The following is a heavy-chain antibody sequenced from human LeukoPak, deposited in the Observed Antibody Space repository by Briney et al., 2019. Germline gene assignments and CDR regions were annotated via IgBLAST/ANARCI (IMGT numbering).Heavy chain of an antibody. CDR2: ISWNSGSI. D-gene: IGHD3-3*01. J-gene: IGHJ4*02. CDR3: AKGGSWDYDFWSGYPLYYFDY. CDR1: GFTFDDYA. Sequence: PGGSLRLSCAASGFTFDDYAMHWVRQAPGKGLEWVSGISWNSGSIGYADSVKGRFTISRDNAKNSLYLQMNSLRAEDTALYYCAKGGSWDYDFWSGYPLYYFDYWGQGTLVTVSS. V-gene: IGHV3-9*01.